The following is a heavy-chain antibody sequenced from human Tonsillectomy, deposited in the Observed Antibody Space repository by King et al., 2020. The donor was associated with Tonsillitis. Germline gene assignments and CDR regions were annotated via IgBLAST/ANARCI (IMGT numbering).Heavy chain of an antibody. D-gene: IGHD1-14*01. CDR1: GGSISNYY. CDR2: IHYTGST. V-gene: IGHV4-59*01. J-gene: IGHJ2*01. CDR3: ASSTTSYWYFDL. Sequence: VQLQESGPGLVKPSETLSLTCTVSGGSISNYYWSWIRQPPGKGLEWIGFIHYTGSTNYDPSLKSRVTISIDTSKNQFSLKLSSVTAADTAIYYCASSTTSYWYFDLWGRGTLVTFSS.